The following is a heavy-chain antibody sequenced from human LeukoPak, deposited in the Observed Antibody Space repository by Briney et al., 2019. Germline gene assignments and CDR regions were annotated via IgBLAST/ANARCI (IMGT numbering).Heavy chain of an antibody. D-gene: IGHD4-23*01. J-gene: IGHJ3*02. CDR2: INSDGSTT. CDR3: ARRSVAKDAFDI. Sequence: PGGSLRLSCAASGFTFSSYSMNWVRQAPGKGLVWVSRINSDGSTTSYADSVKGRFTISRDNAKNTLYLQMNSLRAEDTAVYYCARRSVAKDAFDIWGQGTMVTVSS. CDR1: GFTFSSYS. V-gene: IGHV3-74*01.